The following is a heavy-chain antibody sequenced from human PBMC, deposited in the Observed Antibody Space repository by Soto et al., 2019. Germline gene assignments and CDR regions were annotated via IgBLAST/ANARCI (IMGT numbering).Heavy chain of an antibody. D-gene: IGHD4-17*01. CDR2: ISSSSTYT. V-gene: IGHV3-11*06. J-gene: IGHJ4*02. CDR1: GFTFRDYY. CDR3: ARVMTTVTTSDY. Sequence: PGGSLRLSCAASGFTFRDYYMSWIRQAPGKGLEWVSYISSSSTYTNYADSVKGRFTISRDNAKNSLYLQMNSLRAEDTAVYYCARVMTTVTTSDYWGQGTLVTVSS.